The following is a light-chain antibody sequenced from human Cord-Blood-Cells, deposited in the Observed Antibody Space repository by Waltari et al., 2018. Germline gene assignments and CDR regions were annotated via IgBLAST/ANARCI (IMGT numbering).Light chain of an antibody. CDR1: RSNIGNNY. CDR3: GTWDSSLSAGV. J-gene: IGLJ3*02. Sequence: QSVLTQPPSVSAAPGQKVTISCSGSRSNIGNNYVSWYQQLPGTAPKLLIYDNNKRPSGIPDRFSGSKSGTSTTLGITGIQTGDEADYYCGTWDSSLSAGVFGGGTKLTVL. V-gene: IGLV1-51*01. CDR2: DNN.